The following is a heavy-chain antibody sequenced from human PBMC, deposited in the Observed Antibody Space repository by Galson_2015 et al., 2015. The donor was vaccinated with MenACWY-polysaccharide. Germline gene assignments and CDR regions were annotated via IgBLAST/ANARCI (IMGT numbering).Heavy chain of an antibody. CDR1: GGSISSYF. J-gene: IGHJ4*02. CDR2: IYYSGST. Sequence: SETMSLTCTVSGGSISSYFWSWIRQPPGKGLEWIGHIYYSGSTNYNPSLKSRVTISVDTSKNQFSLKLSSVTAADTALYYCARVVAAGTWVDYWGQGTLVTVSP. D-gene: IGHD6-13*01. CDR3: ARVVAAGTWVDY. V-gene: IGHV4-59*01.